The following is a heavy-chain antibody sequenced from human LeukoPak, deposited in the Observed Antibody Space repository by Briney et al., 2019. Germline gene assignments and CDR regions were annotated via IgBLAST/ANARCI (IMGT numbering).Heavy chain of an antibody. V-gene: IGHV4-38-2*02. J-gene: IGHJ4*02. D-gene: IGHD5-18*01. Sequence: SETLSLTCIVSGYSISSGYYWGWIRQPPVKGLEWIGSIYYSGSTYYNPSLKSRVTISVDTSKNQLSLKLSSVTAADTAVYYCARDYQGGYGDKTVDYWGQGTLVTVSS. CDR3: ARDYQGGYGDKTVDY. CDR2: IYYSGST. CDR1: GYSISSGYY.